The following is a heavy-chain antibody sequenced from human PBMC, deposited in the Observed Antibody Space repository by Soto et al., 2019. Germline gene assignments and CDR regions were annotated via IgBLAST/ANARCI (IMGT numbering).Heavy chain of an antibody. CDR2: ISYDGINE. Sequence: PGGSLILSCAASGFTFSSYAMHWVRQAPGKGLEWVAVISYDGINEYYVDSVKGRFTISRDNSKNALYLQMNSLRPEDTAVYYCASSARGLEYFQQWGQGTLVTVSS. D-gene: IGHD4-17*01. CDR1: GFTFSSYA. CDR3: ASSARGLEYFQQ. V-gene: IGHV3-30-3*01. J-gene: IGHJ1*01.